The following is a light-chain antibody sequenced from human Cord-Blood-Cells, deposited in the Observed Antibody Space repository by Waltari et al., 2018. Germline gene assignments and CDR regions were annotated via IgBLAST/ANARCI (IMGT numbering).Light chain of an antibody. J-gene: IGLJ2*01. CDR1: SSDVGGYNY. Sequence: QSALTQPASVSGPPGQSITISSTGTSSDVGGYNYVPWYQQHPGKAPKLMIYDVSNRPSGVSNRFSGSKSGNTASLTISGLQAEDEADYYCSSYTSSSTVVFGGGTKLTVL. CDR3: SSYTSSSTVV. V-gene: IGLV2-14*01. CDR2: DVS.